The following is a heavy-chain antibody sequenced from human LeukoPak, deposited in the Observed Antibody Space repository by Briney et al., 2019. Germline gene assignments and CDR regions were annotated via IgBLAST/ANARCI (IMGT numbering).Heavy chain of an antibody. D-gene: IGHD3-22*01. J-gene: IGHJ4*02. Sequence: PSETLSLTCTVSGGSISSYYWSWIRQPPGKGLEWIGYIYYSGSTNYNPSLKSRVTISVDTSKNQFSLKLSSVTAADTAVYYCARVRYYYDSNGYYEPPYFDYWGQGTLVTVSS. V-gene: IGHV4-59*01. CDR3: ARVRYYYDSNGYYEPPYFDY. CDR1: GGSISSYY. CDR2: IYYSGST.